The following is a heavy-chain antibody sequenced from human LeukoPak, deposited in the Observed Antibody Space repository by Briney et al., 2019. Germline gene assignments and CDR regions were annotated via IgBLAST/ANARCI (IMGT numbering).Heavy chain of an antibody. J-gene: IGHJ4*02. CDR1: GGSFSGYY. D-gene: IGHD3-22*01. Sequence: SETLSLTCAVYGGSFSGYYWSWIRQPPGKGLEWIGRIYTSGSTNYNPSLKSRVTMSVDTSKNQFSLKLSSVTAADTAVYYCARERKHYYDSSGYGYYFDYWGQGTLVTVSS. CDR2: IYTSGST. CDR3: ARERKHYYDSSGYGYYFDY. V-gene: IGHV4-59*10.